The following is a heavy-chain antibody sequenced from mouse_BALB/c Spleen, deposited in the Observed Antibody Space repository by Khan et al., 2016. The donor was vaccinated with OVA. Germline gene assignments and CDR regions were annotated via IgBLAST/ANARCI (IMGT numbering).Heavy chain of an antibody. D-gene: IGHD2-14*01. CDR3: ARAYYGYDGYYAMDY. J-gene: IGHJ4*01. V-gene: IGHV2-6-4*01. CDR2: IWGGGST. CDR1: GFSLSRYN. Sequence: QVQLKESVPGLVAPSQSLSITCTVSGFSLSRYNIQWVRQPSGKGLEWLGMIWGGGSTDYNSALKSRLSISKDNSKGQVFLKMHSLQTDDTAMYYCARAYYGYDGYYAMDYWGQGTSVTVSA.